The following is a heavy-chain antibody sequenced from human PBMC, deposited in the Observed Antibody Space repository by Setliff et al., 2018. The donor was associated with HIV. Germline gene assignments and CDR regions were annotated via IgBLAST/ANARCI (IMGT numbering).Heavy chain of an antibody. D-gene: IGHD3-22*01. Sequence: ETLSLTCTVSRGSVSDTLYYWSWIRQSPGKGLEFIGSIHYDGRTYYKESLKSRVTISADMSKNQFSLKLNPVTAADTAVYYCASRIYYYDSSRSLREEGFDPWGQGTLVTVSS. V-gene: IGHV4-39*01. CDR3: ASRIYYYDSSRSLREEGFDP. CDR1: RGSVSDTLYY. CDR2: IHYDGRT. J-gene: IGHJ5*02.